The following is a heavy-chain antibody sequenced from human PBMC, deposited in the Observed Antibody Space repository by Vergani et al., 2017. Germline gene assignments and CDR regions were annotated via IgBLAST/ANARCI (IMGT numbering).Heavy chain of an antibody. CDR2: IHYSENT. CDR3: ASDTHSGQRAGR. V-gene: IGHV4-59*11. Sequence: QVQLQESGPGLVKSSETLSLTCSVSFDSIRNLYCNWIRQPPGKGLEWIRSIHYSENTTYNPSLKTRVNISVNTSKNQFSLTLTTVAAADTAVYYCASDTHSGQRAGRWGQGILVTV. J-gene: IGHJ4*02. CDR1: FDSIRNLY. D-gene: IGHD6-19*01.